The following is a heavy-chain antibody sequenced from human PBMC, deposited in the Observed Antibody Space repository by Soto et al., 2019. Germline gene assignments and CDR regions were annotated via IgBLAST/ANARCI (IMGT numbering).Heavy chain of an antibody. J-gene: IGHJ6*02. CDR2: ISYDGSNK. CDR1: GFTFSSYA. V-gene: IGHV3-30-3*01. CDR3: SRDKDSRYASSSWTYCMDV. Sequence: PGGSLRPSCAASGFTFSSYAMHWVRQAPGKGLEWVAVISYDGSNKYYADSVKGRFTISRDNSKNTLYLQMNSLRAEDTAVYYCSRDKDSRYASSSWTYCMDVWGQGTTVTVSS. D-gene: IGHD5-12*01.